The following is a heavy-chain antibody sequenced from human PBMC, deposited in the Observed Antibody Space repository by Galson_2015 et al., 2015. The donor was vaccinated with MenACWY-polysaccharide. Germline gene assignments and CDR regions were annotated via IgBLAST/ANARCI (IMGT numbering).Heavy chain of an antibody. V-gene: IGHV1-18*01. D-gene: IGHD4-17*01. CDR1: GYTFTSYG. CDR3: ARDFLSTVTTRPGY. Sequence: SVKVSCKASGYTFTSYGISWVRQAPGQGLEWMGWISVYNDNTKYAQNLQGRVTMTTDTSTSTAYMELRSLRSDDTAVYYCARDFLSTVTTRPGYWGQGTLVTVSS. J-gene: IGHJ4*02. CDR2: ISVYNDNT.